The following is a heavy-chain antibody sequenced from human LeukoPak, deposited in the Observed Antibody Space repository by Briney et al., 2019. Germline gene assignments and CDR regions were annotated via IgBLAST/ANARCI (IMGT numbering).Heavy chain of an antibody. D-gene: IGHD3-10*01. CDR1: GGSISSYY. CDR3: ARYASGSYSF. Sequence: PSETLSLTCTVSGGSISSYYWSWIRQPPGKGLEWIGYTSYSGSTNYNPSLKSRVSISVDTSKNQFSLKLSSVTTADTAIYYCARYASGSYSFWGQGTLVTVSS. V-gene: IGHV4-59*01. CDR2: TSYSGST. J-gene: IGHJ4*02.